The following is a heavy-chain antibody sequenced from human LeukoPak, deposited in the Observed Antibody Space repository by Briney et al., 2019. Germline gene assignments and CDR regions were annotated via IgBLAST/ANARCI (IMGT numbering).Heavy chain of an antibody. V-gene: IGHV3-9*01. CDR3: AKGLLWSEVYYYYGMDV. D-gene: IGHD3-10*01. CDR1: GFTFNDYS. CDR2: IGWNSGSV. J-gene: IGHJ6*02. Sequence: GGSLRLSCAASGFTFNDYSMHWVRQAPGKGLEWVSGIGWNSGSVGYADSVKGRFSISRDNAKNSLYLQMDSLNPEDTAVYYCAKGLLWSEVYYYYGMDVWGQGTTVTVSS.